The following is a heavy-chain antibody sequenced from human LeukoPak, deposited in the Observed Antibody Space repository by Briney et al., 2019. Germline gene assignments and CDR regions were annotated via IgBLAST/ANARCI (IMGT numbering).Heavy chain of an antibody. D-gene: IGHD5-12*01. V-gene: IGHV3-20*04. Sequence: VGYLRLSCAASGFAFDDYGMSWVRLAPGRGLEWVAGITWNSETTAYAETVKGRFTISRDNAKNSLYLQLNSLSAEDTALYYCARDWRSGYSIDNWGQGTLVTVS. J-gene: IGHJ4*02. CDR1: GFAFDDYG. CDR2: ITWNSETT. CDR3: ARDWRSGYSIDN.